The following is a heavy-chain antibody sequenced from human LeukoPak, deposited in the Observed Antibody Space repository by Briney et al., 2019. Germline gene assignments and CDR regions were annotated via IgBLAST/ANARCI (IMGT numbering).Heavy chain of an antibody. V-gene: IGHV3-7*01. CDR1: GFTFSIYW. J-gene: IGHJ4*02. D-gene: IGHD3-9*01. CDR2: INQDGSQK. Sequence: GGSLRLSCAASGFTFSIYWMSWVRQAPGKGLEWVANINQDGSQKYYVDSVKGRFTISRDNAKNSFFLQMSSLRAEDTAVYYCARDGYFDARRGQGTLVTVSS. CDR3: ARDGYFDAR.